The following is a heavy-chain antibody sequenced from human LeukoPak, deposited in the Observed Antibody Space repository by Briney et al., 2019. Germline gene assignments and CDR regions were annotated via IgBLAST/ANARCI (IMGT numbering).Heavy chain of an antibody. CDR3: ARGGWGDNWNYVYYYYYMDV. Sequence: SETLSLTCTVSGGSIRSYYWSWIRQPAGKGLEWIGRIYTSGSTNYNPSLKSRVTMSEDTSKNQFSLKLSSVTAAGTAVYYDARGGWGDNWNYVYYYYYMDVWGKGATVTVSS. CDR2: IYTSGST. D-gene: IGHD1-7*01. CDR1: GGSIRSYY. V-gene: IGHV4-4*07. J-gene: IGHJ6*03.